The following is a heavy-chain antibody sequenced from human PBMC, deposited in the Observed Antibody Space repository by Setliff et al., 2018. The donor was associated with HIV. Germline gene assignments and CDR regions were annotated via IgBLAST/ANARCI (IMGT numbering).Heavy chain of an antibody. D-gene: IGHD6-13*01. CDR2: IQHMGRI. CDR3: ARVSCSSWYSIPRYYYYSMDV. CDR1: GGSFSGYC. Sequence: SETLSLTCAVYGGSFSGYCWSWTRQPPGKGLEWIGEIQHMGRIHYNPSLRSRVTTSVDKSKNQFSLRLRSVTAADTAVYYCARVSCSSWYSIPRYYYYSMDVWGQGTTVTVSS. J-gene: IGHJ6*03. V-gene: IGHV4-34*01.